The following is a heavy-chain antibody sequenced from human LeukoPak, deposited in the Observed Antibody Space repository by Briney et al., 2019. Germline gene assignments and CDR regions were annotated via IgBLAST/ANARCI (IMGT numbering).Heavy chain of an antibody. V-gene: IGHV1-69*13. J-gene: IGHJ3*02. Sequence: SVKVSCKASGYTFTSYGISWVRQAPGQGLEWIGGIIPIFGTANYAQKFQGRVTITADESTSTAYMELSSLRSEDTAVYYCARPSYITIFGVVIRDAFDIWGQGTMVTVSS. CDR2: IIPIFGTA. D-gene: IGHD3-3*01. CDR1: GYTFTSYG. CDR3: ARPSYITIFGVVIRDAFDI.